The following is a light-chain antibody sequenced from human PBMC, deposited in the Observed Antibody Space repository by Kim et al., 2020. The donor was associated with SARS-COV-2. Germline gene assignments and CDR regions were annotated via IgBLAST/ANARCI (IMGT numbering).Light chain of an antibody. CDR1: QGISNY. CDR3: QNHETAPYT. J-gene: IGKJ2*01. V-gene: IGKV1-27*01. CDR2: AAS. Sequence: SAAIGDRVTITCRASQGISNYLAWYQQKPGKLPKLFIYAASNLQSGVPSRFSGSGSGTDFTLTITSLQPEDVATYYCQNHETAPYTFGQGTKLEI.